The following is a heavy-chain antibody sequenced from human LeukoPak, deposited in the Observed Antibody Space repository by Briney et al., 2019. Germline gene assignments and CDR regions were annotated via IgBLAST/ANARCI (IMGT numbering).Heavy chain of an antibody. CDR3: AKDYHWLVDY. J-gene: IGHJ4*02. V-gene: IGHV3-30*18. D-gene: IGHD1-1*01. Sequence: GGSLRLSCAASGFTFSSYGMHWVRQAPGKGLEWVSVISYDGSNKYYADSVKGRFTISRDSSKNTLYLQMNSLRAEDTAVYYCAKDYHWLVDYWGQGTLVTVSS. CDR2: ISYDGSNK. CDR1: GFTFSSYG.